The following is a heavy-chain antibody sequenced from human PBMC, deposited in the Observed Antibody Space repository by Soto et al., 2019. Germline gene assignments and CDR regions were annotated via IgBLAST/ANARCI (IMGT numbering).Heavy chain of an antibody. Sequence: QVQLVQSGAEVKKPGASVKVSCKASGYTFTSYGISWVRQAPGQGLEWMGWISAYNGNTNYAQKLQGRVTMTTDTSTSTAYMELRSLRSDDTAVYYCAGDIFAIDFWSGSVPWGQGTLVTVSS. J-gene: IGHJ5*02. D-gene: IGHD3-3*01. CDR2: ISAYNGNT. CDR3: AGDIFAIDFWSGSVP. V-gene: IGHV1-18*01. CDR1: GYTFTSYG.